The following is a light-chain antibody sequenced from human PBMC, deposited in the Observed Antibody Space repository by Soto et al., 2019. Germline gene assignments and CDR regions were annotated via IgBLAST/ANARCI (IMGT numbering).Light chain of an antibody. CDR2: AAS. J-gene: IGKJ1*01. V-gene: IGKV1-39*01. Sequence: DIQMTQSPSSLSASVGDRVTITCRASQSISNFLNWYQQKPGKAPKLLMYAASSLQSGVPSRFGGSGSGTDFTLTISNLQPEDFATYYYQQSYSTPRTFGQGTKVEIK. CDR1: QSISNF. CDR3: QQSYSTPRT.